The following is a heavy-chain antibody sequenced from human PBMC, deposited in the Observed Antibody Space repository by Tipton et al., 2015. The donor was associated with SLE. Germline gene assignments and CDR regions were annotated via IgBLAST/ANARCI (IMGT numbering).Heavy chain of an antibody. J-gene: IGHJ4*02. CDR3: ARNYYGDYYERGDY. Sequence: SLRLSCAASGFTFSSYGMNWVRQAPGKGLEWVSYISSSGSTIYYADSVKGRFTISRDNAKNSLYLQMNSLRAEDTAVYYCARNYYGDYYERGDYWGQGTLVTVSS. D-gene: IGHD4-17*01. V-gene: IGHV3-48*03. CDR2: ISSSGSTI. CDR1: GFTFSSYG.